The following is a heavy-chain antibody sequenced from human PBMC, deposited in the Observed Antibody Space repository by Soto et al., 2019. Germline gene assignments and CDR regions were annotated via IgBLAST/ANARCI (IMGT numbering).Heavy chain of an antibody. V-gene: IGHV4-34*02. J-gene: IGHJ6*02. CDR2: INHSGST. CDR3: ARAVNRDRWDPTPYYYYGLDV. CDR1: GGSFSGYY. Sequence: QVQLQQWGAGLLKPSETLSLTCAVYGGSFSGYYWSWIRQSPGKGLEWIGEINHSGSTKYNPSLQRRVPRSIDTSKTQLHLNLTPATAAETPVYYCARAVNRDRWDPTPYYYYGLDVWGPGTTVTVSS. D-gene: IGHD1-26*01.